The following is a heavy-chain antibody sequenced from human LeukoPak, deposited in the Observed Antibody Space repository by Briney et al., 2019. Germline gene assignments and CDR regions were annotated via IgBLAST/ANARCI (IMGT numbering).Heavy chain of an antibody. Sequence: SVKGSCNASGGTFTSYAISWVRQAPGQGLEWMGGIIPIFGTANYAQKFQGRVTITTDESTSTAYMELSSLRSEDTAVYYCAREGSSSSFNFDYWGQGTLVTVSS. CDR3: AREGSSSSFNFDY. V-gene: IGHV1-69*05. D-gene: IGHD6-6*01. CDR1: GGTFTSYA. CDR2: IIPIFGTA. J-gene: IGHJ4*02.